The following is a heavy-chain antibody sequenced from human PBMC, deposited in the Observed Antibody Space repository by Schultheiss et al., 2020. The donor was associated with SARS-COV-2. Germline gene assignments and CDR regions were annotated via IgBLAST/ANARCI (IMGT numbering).Heavy chain of an antibody. CDR2: IDWDDDK. CDR1: GFSLSTSGTR. CDR3: AHSREWLQSDY. V-gene: IGHV2-70*12. D-gene: IGHD5-24*01. J-gene: IGHJ4*02. Sequence: SGPTLVKPTQTLTLTCTVSGFSLSTSGTRVSWIRQPPGKALEWLARIDWDDDKYYSTSLKTRLTIFKDTSKNQVVLTMTDMDPVDTATYYCAHSREWLQSDYWGQGTLVTVSS.